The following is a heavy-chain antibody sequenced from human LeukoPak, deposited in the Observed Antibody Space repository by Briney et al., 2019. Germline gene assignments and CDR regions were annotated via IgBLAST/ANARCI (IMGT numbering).Heavy chain of an antibody. V-gene: IGHV3-74*01. D-gene: IGHD3-10*01. Sequence: PGGSLRLSCAASGFTFGNYWMHWVRQAPGKGLVWVSRIKPDGSGTSYVDSVKGRFTISRDNAKSTLYLQMNSLGAEDTAVYYCAKDAVYGSGSVDYWGQGALVTVSS. CDR2: IKPDGSGT. CDR3: AKDAVYGSGSVDY. J-gene: IGHJ4*02. CDR1: GFTFGNYW.